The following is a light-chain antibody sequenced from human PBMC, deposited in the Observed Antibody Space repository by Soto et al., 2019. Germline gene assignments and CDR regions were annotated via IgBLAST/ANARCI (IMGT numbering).Light chain of an antibody. Sequence: QSALTQPASVSGSPGQSITISCTGTGSDVGGYNYVSWYQQYPGKAPKLIIYDVSHRPLGVSNRFSGSKSGNTASLTISGLQAEDEADYYCCSSTSSSPYVFGTGTQLTVL. CDR2: DVS. CDR3: CSSTSSSPYV. J-gene: IGLJ1*01. V-gene: IGLV2-14*01. CDR1: GSDVGGYNY.